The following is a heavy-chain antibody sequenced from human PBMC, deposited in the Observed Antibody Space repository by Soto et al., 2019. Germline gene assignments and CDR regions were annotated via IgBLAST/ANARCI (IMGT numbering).Heavy chain of an antibody. CDR3: ARGGVVAPPRGFDY. Sequence: QVQLQQWGAGLLKPSETLSLTCAVYGGSFSGYYWSWIRQPPGKGLEWIGEINHSGSTNYNPSLKSLVTIPGDTSNNQFSLKLSSVTAADTAEYYCARGGVVAPPRGFDYWGQGPLVAVSS. D-gene: IGHD2-15*01. CDR1: GGSFSGYY. V-gene: IGHV4-34*01. CDR2: INHSGST. J-gene: IGHJ4*02.